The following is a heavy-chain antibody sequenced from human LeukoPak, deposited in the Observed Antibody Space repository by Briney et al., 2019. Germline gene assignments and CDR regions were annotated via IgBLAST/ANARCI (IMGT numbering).Heavy chain of an antibody. J-gene: IGHJ3*01. CDR3: ARGLPYHCSRVSCRAVAFEF. D-gene: IGHD2-2*01. CDR2: ISSSGSTI. V-gene: IGHV3-48*03. CDR1: GFTFSSYE. Sequence: GGSLRLSCAASGFTFSSYEMNWVRQAPGKGLEWVSYISSSGSTIYYADSVKGRFTISRDNAENSLFLQMNSLRAEDTAVCFCARGLPYHCSRVSCRAVAFEFWGQGTMVSLSS.